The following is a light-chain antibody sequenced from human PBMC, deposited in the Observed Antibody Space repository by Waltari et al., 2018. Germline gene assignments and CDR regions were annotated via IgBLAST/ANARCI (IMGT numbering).Light chain of an antibody. Sequence: DIQMTQSPSSLSTSFGDRVTITCRASQSIGNSLNWYQQKPGKAPNLLIYAASTLQSGVPSRFSGSGSGTDFTLTISSLQPEDYATYYCQQSDSTPYTFGQGTKLEIK. CDR2: AAS. V-gene: IGKV1-39*01. J-gene: IGKJ2*01. CDR3: QQSDSTPYT. CDR1: QSIGNS.